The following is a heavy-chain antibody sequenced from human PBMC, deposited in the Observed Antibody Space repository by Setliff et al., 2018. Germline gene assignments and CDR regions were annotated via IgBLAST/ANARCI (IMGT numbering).Heavy chain of an antibody. V-gene: IGHV4-38-2*02. CDR1: GYSISSGFS. D-gene: IGHD3-10*01. CDR3: ARDNRARHYMDV. CDR2: ILFSGDT. J-gene: IGHJ6*03. Sequence: SETLSLTCAVSGYSISSGFSWVWIRQSLGKGLEWIGRILFSGDTYYNPSLNSRVTISADTSKNQFSLNLSSVTAADTAVYYCARDNRARHYMDVWGKGTTVTVS.